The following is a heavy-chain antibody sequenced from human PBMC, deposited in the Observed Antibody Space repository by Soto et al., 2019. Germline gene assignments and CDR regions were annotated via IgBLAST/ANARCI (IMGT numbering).Heavy chain of an antibody. V-gene: IGHV5-51*01. D-gene: IGHD2-15*01. J-gene: IGHJ6*02. CDR1: GYSFTSYW. CDR2: IYPGDSDT. CDR3: ATGKGYCSGGSCYSLYYYGMDV. Sequence: GESLKISCKGSGYSFTSYWIGWVRQMPGKGLEWMGIIYPGDSDTRYSPSFQGQVTISADKSISTAYLQWSSPKASDTAMYYCATGKGYCSGGSCYSLYYYGMDVWGQGTTATVSS.